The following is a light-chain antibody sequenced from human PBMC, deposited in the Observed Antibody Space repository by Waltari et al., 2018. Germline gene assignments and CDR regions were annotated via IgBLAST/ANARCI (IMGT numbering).Light chain of an antibody. CDR1: SSDVGGYNY. V-gene: IGLV2-14*03. J-gene: IGLJ3*02. Sequence: QSALTQPASVSGSPGQSITISCTGTSSDVGGYNYVSWYHQHPGKAPKLMIYDVNNRPPGVSNRFSGSKSGNTASLTISGLQAEDEADYYCSSFTSSSTWVFGGGTKLTVL. CDR3: SSFTSSSTWV. CDR2: DVN.